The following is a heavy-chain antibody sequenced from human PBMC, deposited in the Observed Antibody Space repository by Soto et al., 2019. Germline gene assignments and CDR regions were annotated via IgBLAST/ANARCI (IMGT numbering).Heavy chain of an antibody. J-gene: IGHJ6*02. CDR3: ARDGVRNHYSNYVDYYYGMDV. V-gene: IGHV1-18*01. D-gene: IGHD4-4*01. CDR2: ISAYNGNT. Sequence: QVQLVQSGAEVKKPGASVKVSCKASGYTFTSYGISWVRQAPGQGLEWMGWISAYNGNTNYAQKLQGRVTMTTDTSTSTDYMELRRLRSDDKAEYYCARDGVRNHYSNYVDYYYGMDVWGQGTTVTVSS. CDR1: GYTFTSYG.